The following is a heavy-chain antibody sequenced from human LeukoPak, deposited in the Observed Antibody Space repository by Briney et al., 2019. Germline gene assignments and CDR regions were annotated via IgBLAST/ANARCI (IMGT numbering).Heavy chain of an antibody. J-gene: IGHJ4*02. CDR3: ARGGSVGSSSWYDY. D-gene: IGHD6-13*01. CDR1: GFTFSDYY. CDR2: INHSGST. Sequence: PGGSLRLSCAASGFTFSDYYMSWIRQPPGKGLEWIGEINHSGSTNYNPSLKSRVTISVDTSKNQFSLKLSSVTAADTAVYYCARGGSVGSSSWYDYWGQGTLVTVSS. V-gene: IGHV4-34*01.